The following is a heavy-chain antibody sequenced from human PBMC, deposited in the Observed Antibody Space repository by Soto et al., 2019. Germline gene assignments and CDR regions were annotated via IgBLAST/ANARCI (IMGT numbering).Heavy chain of an antibody. J-gene: IGHJ4*02. V-gene: IGHV5-51*01. CDR1: GYTFTTDW. D-gene: IGHD2-15*01. Sequence: GESLKISCKASGYTFTTDWIGWVRQMPGKGLEWMGIIYPGDSDTRYSPSFQGQVTISADKSISTAYLQWSSLKASDTAMYYCARVLRFGGSTEYYFDYWGQGALVTVSS. CDR2: IYPGDSDT. CDR3: ARVLRFGGSTEYYFDY.